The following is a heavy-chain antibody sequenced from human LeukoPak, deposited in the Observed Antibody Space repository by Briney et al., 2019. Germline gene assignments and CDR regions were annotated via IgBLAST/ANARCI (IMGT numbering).Heavy chain of an antibody. CDR2: IYSGGTT. CDR3: ARDRGPGLGYGQYYFDY. Sequence: GGSLRLSCAASGFTVSSNYMSWVRQAPGKGLEWVSVIYSGGTTYYADSVKGRFTISRDNSKNTLYLQMNSLRAEDTAVYYCARDRGPGLGYGQYYFDYWGQGTLVTVSS. CDR1: GFTVSSNY. D-gene: IGHD5-18*01. J-gene: IGHJ4*02. V-gene: IGHV3-66*01.